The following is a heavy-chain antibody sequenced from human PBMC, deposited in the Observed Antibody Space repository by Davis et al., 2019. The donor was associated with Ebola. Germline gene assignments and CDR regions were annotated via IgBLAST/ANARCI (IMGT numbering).Heavy chain of an antibody. CDR1: GYSFNSYW. J-gene: IGHJ3*01. CDR2: IYPGDSDT. Sequence: PGGSLRLSCKGSGYSFNSYWIGWVRQMPGKGLEWMGIIYPGDSDTRYSPSFQGQVTISADKSISTAYLQWSSLRASDTAMYYCAGTYYYDNSAYADAFDVWGQGTMVTVSS. D-gene: IGHD3-22*01. V-gene: IGHV5-51*01. CDR3: AGTYYYDNSAYADAFDV.